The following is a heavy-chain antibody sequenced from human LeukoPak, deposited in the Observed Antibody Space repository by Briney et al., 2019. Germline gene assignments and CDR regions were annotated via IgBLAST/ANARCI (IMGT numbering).Heavy chain of an antibody. CDR3: ARFDTPAREAIAAAGPN. Sequence: SETLFLTCTVSGGSISSYYWSWIRQPPGKGLEWIGYIYYSGSTNYNPSLKSRVTISVDTSKNQFSLKLSSVTAADTAVYYCARFDTPAREAIAAAGPNWGQGTLVTVSS. D-gene: IGHD6-13*01. CDR2: IYYSGST. V-gene: IGHV4-59*12. J-gene: IGHJ4*02. CDR1: GGSISSYY.